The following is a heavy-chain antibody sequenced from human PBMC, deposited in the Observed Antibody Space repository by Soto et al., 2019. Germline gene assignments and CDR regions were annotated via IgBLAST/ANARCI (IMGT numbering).Heavy chain of an antibody. CDR2: IGGSGATI. CDR3: TKLWSGSQD. Sequence: EVQLLESGGGLVPPGGSLRLSCAAAGFAFRDYGMSWVRQAPGKGLEWVSSIGGSGATIYYADSVKGRFTISRDNSKNLLYLQMNSLRAEDTAVYYCTKLWSGSQDWGQGTLATVSS. D-gene: IGHD6-13*01. CDR1: GFAFRDYG. V-gene: IGHV3-23*01. J-gene: IGHJ4*02.